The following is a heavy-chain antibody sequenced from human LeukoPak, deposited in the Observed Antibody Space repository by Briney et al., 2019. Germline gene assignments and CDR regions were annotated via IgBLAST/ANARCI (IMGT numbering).Heavy chain of an antibody. CDR1: GYTFTNYV. CDR2: ISPYNGKT. V-gene: IGHV1-18*01. J-gene: IGHJ5*02. Sequence: ASVKVSCKASGYTFTNYVINWVRQAPGQGLEWMGWISPYNGKTNYAQKLQDRVTMTTDTSTSTAYMRLKSLRSDDTAVYYCARAQNPDAYNWNDLKLNWFDPWGQGTLVTVSS. CDR3: ARAQNPDAYNWNDLKLNWFDP. D-gene: IGHD1-20*01.